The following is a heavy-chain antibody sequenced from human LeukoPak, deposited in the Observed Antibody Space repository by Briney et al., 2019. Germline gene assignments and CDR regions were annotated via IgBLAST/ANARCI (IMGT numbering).Heavy chain of an antibody. CDR1: GFTFSSYG. J-gene: IGHJ4*02. D-gene: IGHD2-15*01. CDR3: AKGDCSGGSCYFDY. V-gene: IGHV3-30*02. CDR2: IRYDGSNK. Sequence: GGSLRLSCAASGFTFSSYGMHWVRQAPGKGLEWVAFIRYDGSNKYYADSVKGRFTISRDNSKGTLYLQMNSLRAEDTAVYYCAKGDCSGGSCYFDYWGQGTLVTVSS.